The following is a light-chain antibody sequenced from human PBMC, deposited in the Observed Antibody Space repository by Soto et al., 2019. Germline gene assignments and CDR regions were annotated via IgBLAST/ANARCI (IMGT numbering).Light chain of an antibody. CDR1: SSDVGAYNY. V-gene: IGLV2-14*01. J-gene: IGLJ1*01. CDR2: DVS. Sequence: QSALTQPASVSRSPGPAITISCTGTSSDVGAYNYVSWYQQHPAKVPKLMIYDVSNRPSGVSDRFSGSKSGNTASLTISGLQAEDEADYYCYSYTSSSTYVFGTGTKVTVL. CDR3: YSYTSSSTYV.